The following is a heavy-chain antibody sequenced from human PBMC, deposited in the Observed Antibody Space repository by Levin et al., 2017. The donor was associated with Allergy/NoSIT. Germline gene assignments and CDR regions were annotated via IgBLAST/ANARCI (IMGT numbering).Heavy chain of an antibody. Sequence: ASVKVSCKASGGTFSSYTISWVRQAPGQGLEWMGRIIPILGIANYAQKFQGRVTITADKSTSTAYMELSSLRSEDTAVYYCARGGLDSGYDFDYYYYGMDVWGQGTTVTVSS. CDR2: IIPILGIA. D-gene: IGHD5-12*01. CDR1: GGTFSSYT. CDR3: ARGGLDSGYDFDYYYYGMDV. V-gene: IGHV1-69*02. J-gene: IGHJ6*02.